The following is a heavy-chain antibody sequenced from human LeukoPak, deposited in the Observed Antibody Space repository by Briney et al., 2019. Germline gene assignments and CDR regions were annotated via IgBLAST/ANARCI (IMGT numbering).Heavy chain of an antibody. V-gene: IGHV4-59*01. Sequence: SETLSLTCTVSGGSISNYYWNWIRQPPGKGLEWIGYIYYSGNTNYNPSLKSRVTISIDTSKNQFSPKLGSVTAADTAVYYCARASRGDVGGVDSWGQGTLVTVSS. CDR3: ARASRGDVGGVDS. CDR2: IYYSGNT. D-gene: IGHD3-10*01. CDR1: GGSISNYY. J-gene: IGHJ5*02.